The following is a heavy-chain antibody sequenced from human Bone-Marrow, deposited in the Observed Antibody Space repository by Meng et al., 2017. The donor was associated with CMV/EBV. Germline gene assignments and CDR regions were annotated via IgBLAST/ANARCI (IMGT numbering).Heavy chain of an antibody. Sequence: SETLSLTCTVSGGSISSSSYYWGWIRQPPGKGLEWIGSIYYSGSTYYNPSLKSRVTISVDTSKNQFSLKLSSVTAADTAVYYCARVPSQTGYSSSWYLLTYYYYYGMDVCGQGTTVTVSS. CDR3: ARVPSQTGYSSSWYLLTYYYYYGMDV. CDR2: IYYSGST. J-gene: IGHJ6*02. CDR1: GGSISSSSYY. V-gene: IGHV4-39*07. D-gene: IGHD6-13*01.